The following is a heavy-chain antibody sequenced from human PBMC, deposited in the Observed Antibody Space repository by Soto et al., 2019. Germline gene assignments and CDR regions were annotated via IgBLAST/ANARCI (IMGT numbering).Heavy chain of an antibody. CDR2: INPSGGST. V-gene: IGHV1-46*01. Sequence: QVQLVQSGAEVKKPGASVKVSCTASGYTFTSYYMHWVRQAPGQGLEWMGIINPSGGSTSYAQKCQGRVTMTRDTSTSTVYMELSSLRSEDTAVYYCARPDSSSWPWDPYYYGMDVWGHGTTVTVSS. CDR3: ARPDSSSWPWDPYYYGMDV. CDR1: GYTFTSYY. D-gene: IGHD6-13*01. J-gene: IGHJ6*02.